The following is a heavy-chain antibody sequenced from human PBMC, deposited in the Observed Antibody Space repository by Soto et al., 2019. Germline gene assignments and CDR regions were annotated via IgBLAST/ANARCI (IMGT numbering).Heavy chain of an antibody. CDR3: ARAPRTYYYDSSGYYSPYYFDY. CDR1: GYTFTSYG. D-gene: IGHD3-22*01. CDR2: ISAYNGNT. V-gene: IGHV1-18*01. J-gene: IGHJ4*02. Sequence: QVQLVQSGAEVKRPGASVKVSCKASGYTFTSYGISWVRQAPGQGLEWMGGISAYNGNTNYAQKLQGRVTMTTDTSTSTAYMELRSLRSDDTAVYYCARAPRTYYYDSSGYYSPYYFDYWGQGTLVTVSS.